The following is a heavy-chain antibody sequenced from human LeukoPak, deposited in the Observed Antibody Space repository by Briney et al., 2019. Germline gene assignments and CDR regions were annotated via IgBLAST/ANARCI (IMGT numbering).Heavy chain of an antibody. Sequence: SETLSLTCTVSGGSISSYYWSWIRQPPGKGLEWIGYIYYSGSTNYNPSLKSRVTISVDTSKNQFSLKLSSVTAADTAVYYCARSKSGSYYGGLFDYWGQGTLVTVSS. V-gene: IGHV4-59*01. CDR3: ARSKSGSYYGGLFDY. CDR1: GGSISSYY. CDR2: IYYSGST. J-gene: IGHJ4*02. D-gene: IGHD1-26*01.